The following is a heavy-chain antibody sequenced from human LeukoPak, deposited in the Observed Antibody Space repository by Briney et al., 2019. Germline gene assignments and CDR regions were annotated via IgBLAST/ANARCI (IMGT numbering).Heavy chain of an antibody. CDR1: GFTFSDYY. J-gene: IGHJ4*02. V-gene: IGHV3-11*01. CDR2: ITSSGSAI. Sequence: GGSLRLSCAASGFTFSDYYMSWIRQAPGKGLEWISYITSSGSAIYYADSVKGRFTISRDNARNSLYLQMNNLRAEDTAVYYXARDYVSTGFTFDYWGQGTLVTVSS. CDR3: ARDYVSTGFTFDY. D-gene: IGHD3-22*01.